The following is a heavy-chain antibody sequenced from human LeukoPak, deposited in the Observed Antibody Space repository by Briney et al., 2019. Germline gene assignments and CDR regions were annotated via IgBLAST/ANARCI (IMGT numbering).Heavy chain of an antibody. CDR1: GLIFNTYV. CDR3: AGNDYGRNFVY. CDR2: ISSGSRTI. Sequence: GGSLRLSHVASGLIFNTYVRNWLRQAPGQGLEWVSYISSGSRTIYYADSVKGRFTISRDNAKNSLYLQMNGLRDEDTAVYYCAGNDYGRNFVYWGQGTLVTVSS. J-gene: IGHJ4*02. V-gene: IGHV3-48*02. D-gene: IGHD4-23*01.